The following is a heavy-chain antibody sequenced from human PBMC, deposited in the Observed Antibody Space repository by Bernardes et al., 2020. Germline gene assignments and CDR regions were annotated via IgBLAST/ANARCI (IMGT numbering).Heavy chain of an antibody. D-gene: IGHD3-10*01. J-gene: IGHJ3*02. CDR2: ISGSGGST. CDR3: AKVQWFGGRFSDAFDI. Sequence: GGSLRLSCAASGFTFSSYAMSWVRQAPGKGLEWVSAISGSGGSTYSADSVKGRFTISRDNSKNTLYLQMNSMRAEDTAVYYCAKVQWFGGRFSDAFDIWGQGTMDAVS. CDR1: GFTFSSYA. V-gene: IGHV3-23*01.